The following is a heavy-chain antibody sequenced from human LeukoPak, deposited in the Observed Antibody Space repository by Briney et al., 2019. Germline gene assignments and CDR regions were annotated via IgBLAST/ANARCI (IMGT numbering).Heavy chain of an antibody. V-gene: IGHV3-43*01. CDR2: ITWDYDTT. CDR1: GFTFDDYT. CDR3: AKDRALDERYFDL. J-gene: IGHJ2*01. Sequence: GGSLRLSCAAFGFTFDDYTMHWVRQAPGKGLEWVSLITWDYDTTSYADSVKGRFTIFRDNSKNSLYLQMNSLRAEDTALYYCAKDRALDERYFDLWGRGTLVTVSS.